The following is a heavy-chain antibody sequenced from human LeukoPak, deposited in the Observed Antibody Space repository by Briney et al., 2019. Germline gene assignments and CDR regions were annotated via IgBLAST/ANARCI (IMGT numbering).Heavy chain of an antibody. CDR2: INHSGST. Sequence: ASETLSLTCAVYGGSFSGYYWSGIRQPPGKGLEWMGEINHSGSTNYNPSLKSRVTISVDTSKNQFSLKLSSVTAADTAVYYCARDCGGDCYSDYFDYWGQGTLVTVSS. D-gene: IGHD2-21*02. V-gene: IGHV4-34*01. J-gene: IGHJ4*02. CDR1: GGSFSGYY. CDR3: ARDCGGDCYSDYFDY.